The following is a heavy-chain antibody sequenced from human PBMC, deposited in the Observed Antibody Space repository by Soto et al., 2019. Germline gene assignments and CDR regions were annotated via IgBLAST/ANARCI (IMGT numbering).Heavy chain of an antibody. D-gene: IGHD2-15*01. Sequence: DSVKVSCKTSGYTFTGHHIHWVRQAPGQGLEWMGWINPISGGTKYREKFQGRVSITRDKSSSTAYMELSSLTSDDSAVYYCAKDGRHCSGGSCPQGHWGQGTLVTVS. CDR3: AKDGRHCSGGSCPQGH. J-gene: IGHJ4*02. V-gene: IGHV1-2*02. CDR2: INPISGGT. CDR1: GYTFTGHH.